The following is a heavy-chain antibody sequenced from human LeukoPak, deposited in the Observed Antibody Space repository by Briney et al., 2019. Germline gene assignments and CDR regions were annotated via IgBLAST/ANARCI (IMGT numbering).Heavy chain of an antibody. CDR1: GYTFTSYG. Sequence: ASVKVSCKASGYTFTSYGISWVRQAPGQGLEWMGWIRVYNGDTNYAQKLQGRVTMTTDTSTSTAYMELRSLRSDDTAVYYCARAIEYSSSYYMDVWGKGTTVTVSS. D-gene: IGHD6-6*01. J-gene: IGHJ6*03. CDR2: IRVYNGDT. CDR3: ARAIEYSSSYYMDV. V-gene: IGHV1-18*01.